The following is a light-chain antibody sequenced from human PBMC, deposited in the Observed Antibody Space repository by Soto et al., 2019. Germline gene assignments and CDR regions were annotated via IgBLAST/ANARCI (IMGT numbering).Light chain of an antibody. V-gene: IGKV3-11*01. CDR2: DAS. CDR3: QQRSNWPRIT. J-gene: IGKJ5*01. Sequence: EIVLTQSPAILSLSPGERATLSCRASQSVSSYLAWYQQKSGQAPRLLIYDASNGATGIPARFSGSGSGTDFTLTISSLEPEDFAVYYCQQRSNWPRITFGQGTRLEI. CDR1: QSVSSY.